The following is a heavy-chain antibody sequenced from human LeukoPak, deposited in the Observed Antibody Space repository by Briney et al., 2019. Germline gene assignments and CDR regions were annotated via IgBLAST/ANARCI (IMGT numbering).Heavy chain of an antibody. J-gene: IGHJ4*02. D-gene: IGHD3-10*01. CDR1: GFTFTNAW. CDR2: IKSKGDGETI. CDR3: TTDLGLTMIRGVIVY. V-gene: IGHV3-15*01. Sequence: GGSLRLSCAASGFTFTNAWMSWVRQAQGKGLEWVGRIKSKGDGETIDNAAPVKGRFTMSRDDSKATLYLQMNSLKAEDTAVYYCTTDLGLTMIRGVIVYGGQGALVTVSS.